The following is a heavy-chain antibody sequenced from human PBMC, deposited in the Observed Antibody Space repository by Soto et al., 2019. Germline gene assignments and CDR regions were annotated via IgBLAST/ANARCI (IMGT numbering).Heavy chain of an antibody. J-gene: IGHJ6*02. Sequence: GGSLRLSCAASGFTFNNYAMNWVRQAPGKGLEWVATISNTGGSTYYADSVKGRFTISRDNSKNTLYLQMNSLRVEDTAVYYCAKDLRVGCGGPYYYYGMDVWGQGTTVTVSS. CDR1: GFTFNNYA. CDR2: ISNTGGST. V-gene: IGHV3-23*01. CDR3: AKDLRVGCGGPYYYYGMDV. D-gene: IGHD3-10*01.